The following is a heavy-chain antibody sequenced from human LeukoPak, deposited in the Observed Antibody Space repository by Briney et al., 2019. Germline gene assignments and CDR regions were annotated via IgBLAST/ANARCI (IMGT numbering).Heavy chain of an antibody. CDR1: GYTFTSYD. Sequence: GASVKVSCKASGYTFTSYDINWVRQATGQGLEWMGWMNPNSGNTGYAQKFQGRVTMTRNTSISTAYMELSSLRSEDTAVYYCARGQKGRRVSTLYYFDYWGQGTLVTVSS. CDR3: ARGQKGRRVSTLYYFDY. V-gene: IGHV1-8*01. CDR2: MNPNSGNT. J-gene: IGHJ4*02. D-gene: IGHD3-3*02.